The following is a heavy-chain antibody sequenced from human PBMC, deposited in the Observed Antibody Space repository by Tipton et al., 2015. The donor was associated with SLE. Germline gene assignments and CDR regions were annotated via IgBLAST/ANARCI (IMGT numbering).Heavy chain of an antibody. Sequence: TLSLTCNVSGVSISTYYWSWIRQPPGKGLEWIGYIYPTGSTNYNPSLKSRVTISVDTSKNQFSLKLSSVTAADTAVYYCARSSATGFYYMDVWGKGTTVTVSS. CDR2: IYPTGST. V-gene: IGHV4-4*08. D-gene: IGHD3-10*01. J-gene: IGHJ6*03. CDR1: GVSISTYY. CDR3: ARSSATGFYYMDV.